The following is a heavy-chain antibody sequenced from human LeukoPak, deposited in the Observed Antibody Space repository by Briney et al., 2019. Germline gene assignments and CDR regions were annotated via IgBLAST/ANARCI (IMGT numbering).Heavy chain of an antibody. CDR1: GYIFTSYA. CDR2: INTGNGDT. Sequence: ASVKVSCKASGYIFTSYAVHWLCQAPGQRLEWMGRINTGNGDTKYSKKFQGRVTITWDTSASTAYMELSSLTSEDTALYYCARDDCGDTCYPGGYWGQGTLVTVSS. V-gene: IGHV1-3*04. CDR3: ARDDCGDTCYPGGY. D-gene: IGHD2-21*01. J-gene: IGHJ4*02.